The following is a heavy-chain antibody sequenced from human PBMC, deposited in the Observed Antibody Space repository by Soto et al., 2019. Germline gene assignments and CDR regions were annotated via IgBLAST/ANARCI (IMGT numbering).Heavy chain of an antibody. J-gene: IGHJ4*02. V-gene: IGHV1-69*01. CDR3: ARVSALASGWYGPFDY. Sequence: GAPVKVSCKAFGGTFSSFAISWGRQAPGQGLEWMGGIIPIFGTANYAQKFQGRVTITADESTSTAYMELSSLRSEDTAVYYCARVSALASGWYGPFDYWGQGTLVTVSS. D-gene: IGHD6-19*01. CDR1: GGTFSSFA. CDR2: IIPIFGTA.